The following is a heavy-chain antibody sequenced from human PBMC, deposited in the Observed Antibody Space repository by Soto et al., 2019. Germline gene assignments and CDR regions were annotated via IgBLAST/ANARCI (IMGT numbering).Heavy chain of an antibody. J-gene: IGHJ4*02. Sequence: PGGSLRLSCAVSGFSFNSYAMNWVRLAPGKGLEWVSSISGGGTGTYSADAVRGRFTISSDKSRNTVYLQMSSLRAEDTAVYYCVKGHYYDNVGNWVANQAFDSWGQGSLVTVSS. CDR1: GFSFNSYA. V-gene: IGHV3-23*01. CDR2: ISGGGTGT. D-gene: IGHD3-22*01. CDR3: VKGHYYDNVGNWVANQAFDS.